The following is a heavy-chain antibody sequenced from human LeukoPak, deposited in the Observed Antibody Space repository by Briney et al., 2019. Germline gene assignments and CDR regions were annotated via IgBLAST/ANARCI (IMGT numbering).Heavy chain of an antibody. J-gene: IGHJ4*02. Sequence: SETLSLTCAVYGGSFSGYYWSWIRQPPGKGLEWIGEINHSGSTNYNPSLKSRVTISVDTSKNQFSLKLSSVTAADTAVYYCARGRSGGRFDNWGQGTLVTVSS. V-gene: IGHV4-34*01. CDR3: ARGRSGGRFDN. CDR2: INHSGST. D-gene: IGHD2-15*01. CDR1: GGSFSGYY.